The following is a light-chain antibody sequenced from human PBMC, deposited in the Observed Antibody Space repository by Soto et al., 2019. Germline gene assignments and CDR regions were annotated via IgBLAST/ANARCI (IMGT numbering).Light chain of an antibody. CDR1: QTISSTY. J-gene: IGKJ1*01. CDR2: AAS. CDR3: QQYGSSLRT. Sequence: EIALSQALGTLSLSPGDRATLSCGSSQTISSTYLAWYQQKPGQAPRLLIYAASTRATGIPDRFSGSGSGTDFTLTISRLEPEDFAVYYCQQYGSSLRTFGQGTKVDIK. V-gene: IGKV3-20*01.